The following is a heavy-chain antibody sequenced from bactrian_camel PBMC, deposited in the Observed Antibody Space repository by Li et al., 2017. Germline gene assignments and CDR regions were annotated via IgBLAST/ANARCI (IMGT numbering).Heavy chain of an antibody. V-gene: IGHV3-3*01. Sequence: HVQLVESGGGSVQEGQSLKLSCAISGYATSHYCIAWFRLSSGKEREEVAHIYARNGRSDVADSVKGRFTISKDNANNTVNLMMNSLKPEDTAMYYCAANFGPYCSGPYLARRANFEGQGTQVTVS. CDR1: GYATSHYC. CDR2: IYARNGRS. D-gene: IGHD2*01. J-gene: IGHJ4*01.